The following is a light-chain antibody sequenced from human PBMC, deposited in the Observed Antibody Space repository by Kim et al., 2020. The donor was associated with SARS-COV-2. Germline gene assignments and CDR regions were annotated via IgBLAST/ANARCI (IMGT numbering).Light chain of an antibody. J-gene: IGKJ2*01. V-gene: IGKV3-20*01. CDR3: QHYGSSPPLYT. CDR1: QIVGNNY. CDR2: ATS. Sequence: DIVLTQSPGTLSLLPRERATLSCRASQIVGNNYIAWYQQKSGQAPRLLIYATSNRASGIPDRFSGSGSATDFTLTISRLQPEDFAIYYCQHYGSSPPLYTFGQGTKLEIK.